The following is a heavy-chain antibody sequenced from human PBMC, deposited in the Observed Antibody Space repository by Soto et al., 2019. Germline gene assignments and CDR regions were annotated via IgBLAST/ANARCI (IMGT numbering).Heavy chain of an antibody. V-gene: IGHV3-33*02. Sequence: PAETLTLSCTVSGVYFSSHGLHWIRQPPGRGLEWVGVIWYDGSKNYYADSARDGFSTSTDNTKKTVFSQKNSLRSEAAAVYYWGGDEAWTGCGLDVWGQGTTVTVSS. CDR3: GGDEAWTGCGLDV. CDR1: GVYFSSHG. D-gene: IGHD3-9*01. CDR2: IWYDGSKN. J-gene: IGHJ6*02.